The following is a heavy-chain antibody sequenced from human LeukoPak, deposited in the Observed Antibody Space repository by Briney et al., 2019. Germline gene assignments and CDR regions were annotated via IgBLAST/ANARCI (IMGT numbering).Heavy chain of an antibody. CDR2: ISSSGSTI. CDR1: GFAFSSYE. Sequence: GGSRSLSWAASGFAFSSYEMNCVRQAPGKGLEWVSYISSSGSTINYADSVKGRFTISIDNGKDSLYLQMNSLRSEDTAVYYCAKDPRKVRVSVVPAARYMDVWGKGTTVTISS. CDR3: AKDPRKVRVSVVPAARYMDV. V-gene: IGHV3-48*03. D-gene: IGHD2-2*01. J-gene: IGHJ6*03.